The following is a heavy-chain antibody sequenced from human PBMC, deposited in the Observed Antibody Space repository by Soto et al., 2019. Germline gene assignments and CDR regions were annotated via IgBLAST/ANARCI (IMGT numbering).Heavy chain of an antibody. Sequence: QVQLVESVGGVVQPGRSLRLSCAASGFTFSSYGMHWVRQAPGKGLEWVAVISYDGSNKYYADSVKGRFTISRDNSKNTLYLQMNSLRAEDTAVYYCAKFPLWVARHFSQAPVRGAFDIWGQGTMVTVSS. V-gene: IGHV3-30*18. CDR2: ISYDGSNK. J-gene: IGHJ3*02. CDR1: GFTFSSYG. D-gene: IGHD3-16*01. CDR3: AKFPLWVARHFSQAPVRGAFDI.